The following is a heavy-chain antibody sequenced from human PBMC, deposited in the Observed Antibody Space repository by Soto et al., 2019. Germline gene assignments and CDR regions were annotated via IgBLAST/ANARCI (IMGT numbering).Heavy chain of an antibody. CDR3: AKDQSFVLGTIFGVVITSPDFYYGMDV. D-gene: IGHD3-3*01. J-gene: IGHJ6*02. CDR2: ISYDGSNK. CDR1: GFTFSSYG. Sequence: GGSLRLSCAASGFTFSSYGMHWVRQAPGKGLEWVAVISYDGSNKYYADSVKGRFTISRDNSKNTLYLQMNSLRAEDTAVYYCAKDQSFVLGTIFGVVITSPDFYYGMDVWGQGTTVTVSS. V-gene: IGHV3-30*18.